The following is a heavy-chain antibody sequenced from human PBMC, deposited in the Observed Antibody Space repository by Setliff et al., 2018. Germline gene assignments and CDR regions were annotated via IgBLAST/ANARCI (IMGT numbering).Heavy chain of an antibody. J-gene: IGHJ3*02. CDR3: ARVARVVLSRNAFDI. D-gene: IGHD2-2*01. Sequence: SETLSLTCTVSGGSISSGGYYWSWIRQHPGKGLEWIGYIYYSGSTYYNPSLKSRVTISVDTSKNQFSLKLSSVAAADTAVYYCARVARVVLSRNAFDIWGQGTMVTVSS. CDR1: GGSISSGGYY. V-gene: IGHV4-31*03. CDR2: IYYSGST.